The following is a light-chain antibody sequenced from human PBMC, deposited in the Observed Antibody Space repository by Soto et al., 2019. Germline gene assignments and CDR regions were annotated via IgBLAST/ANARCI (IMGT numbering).Light chain of an antibody. CDR3: SSFTTTNTLYV. Sequence: QSVLTLPASVSGSPGQSITISCTGTSSDIGGYNYVSWYQQHPGKVPKLIIFEVSTRPSGVSNRFSGSKSGNTASLTISGLQADDEADYYCSSFTTTNTLYVFGTGTKVTV. CDR2: EVS. V-gene: IGLV2-14*01. CDR1: SSDIGGYNY. J-gene: IGLJ1*01.